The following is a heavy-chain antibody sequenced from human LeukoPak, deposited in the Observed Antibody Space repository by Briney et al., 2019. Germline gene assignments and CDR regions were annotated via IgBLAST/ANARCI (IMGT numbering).Heavy chain of an antibody. CDR1: GFTFSTYA. CDR2: ISYDGTIK. D-gene: IGHD1-26*01. Sequence: GGSLRLSCAASGFTFSTYAMHWVRQAPGKGLERVAVISYDGTIKYHADSVKGRFTISRDNSKNTLYLQMNTLRAEDTAVYYCARVRIVGSTYDAFDIWGQGTMVTVSS. V-gene: IGHV3-30-3*01. J-gene: IGHJ3*02. CDR3: ARVRIVGSTYDAFDI.